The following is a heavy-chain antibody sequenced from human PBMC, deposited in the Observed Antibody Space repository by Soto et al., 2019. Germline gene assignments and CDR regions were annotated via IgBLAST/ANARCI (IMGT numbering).Heavy chain of an antibody. CDR3: AKDLNTVLSPGN. D-gene: IGHD2-8*01. CDR2: ISYDGSNK. Sequence: PAMSLRLSCEASGFSFRSYGMHWVRQAPGKGLEWVAVISYDGSNKYYTDSVKGRFTISRDISKNTLYLQMNSLRAEDTAVYYCAKDLNTVLSPGNWGQGTLVTVSS. V-gene: IGHV3-30*18. CDR1: GFSFRSYG. J-gene: IGHJ4*02.